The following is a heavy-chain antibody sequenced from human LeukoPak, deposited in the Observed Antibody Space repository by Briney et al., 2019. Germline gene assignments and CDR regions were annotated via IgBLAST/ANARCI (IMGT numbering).Heavy chain of an antibody. D-gene: IGHD3-22*01. Sequence: GGSLRLSCAASGFTFSGYYMSWIRQAPGKGLEWVSYISSSGSSIYYADSVKGRFTISRDNAKNSLYLQMKSLRADDTAVYYCAREAISGYSDWGQGTLVTVSS. CDR3: AREAISGYSD. J-gene: IGHJ4*02. CDR2: ISSSGSSI. CDR1: GFTFSGYY. V-gene: IGHV3-11*04.